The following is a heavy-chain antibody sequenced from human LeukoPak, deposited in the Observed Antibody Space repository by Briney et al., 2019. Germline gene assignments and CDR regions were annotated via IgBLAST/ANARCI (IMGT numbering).Heavy chain of an antibody. Sequence: GGSLRLSCAASGFTFDDYAMHWVRQAPGKGLEWVSGISWNSGSIGYADSVKGRFTISRDNAKNSLYLQMNSLRAEDMALYYCARGYSYGYPTNWGQGTLVTVSS. V-gene: IGHV3-9*03. D-gene: IGHD5-18*01. CDR2: ISWNSGSI. CDR3: ARGYSYGYPTN. CDR1: GFTFDDYA. J-gene: IGHJ4*02.